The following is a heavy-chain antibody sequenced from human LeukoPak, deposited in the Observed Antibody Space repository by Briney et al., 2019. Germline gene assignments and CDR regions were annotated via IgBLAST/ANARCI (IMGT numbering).Heavy chain of an antibody. D-gene: IGHD5-18*01. Sequence: PGGSLRLSCAASGFTFSSYWMHWVRQAPGKGLVWVSRINSDGSSTSYADSVKGRLTTSRDNAKNTLYLQMNSLRAEDTAVYYCAREEKRGYSYGFDYWGQGTLVTVSS. J-gene: IGHJ4*02. V-gene: IGHV3-74*01. CDR2: INSDGSST. CDR3: AREEKRGYSYGFDY. CDR1: GFTFSSYW.